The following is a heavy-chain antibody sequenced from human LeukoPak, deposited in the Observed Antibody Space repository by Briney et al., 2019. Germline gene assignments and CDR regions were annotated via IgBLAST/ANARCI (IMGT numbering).Heavy chain of an antibody. J-gene: IGHJ6*02. CDR3: ARDSPYCSGGSCYGMDV. CDR2: INAGNGNT. V-gene: IGHV1-3*01. Sequence: ASVKVSCKASGYTFTSYAMHWVRQAPGQRLEWMGWINAGNGNTKYSQKFQGRVTITRDTSASTAYMELSSLRSEDTAVYYCARDSPYCSGGSCYGMDVWGQGTTVTVSS. D-gene: IGHD2-15*01. CDR1: GYTFTSYA.